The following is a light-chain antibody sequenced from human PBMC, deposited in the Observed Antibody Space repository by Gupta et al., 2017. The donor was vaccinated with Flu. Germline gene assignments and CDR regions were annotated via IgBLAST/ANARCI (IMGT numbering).Light chain of an antibody. Sequence: QSVLTQPPSVSAAPGQKVTISCSGSSSNIGNNYVSWYQQLPGTAPKLLIYENNKRPSGIPDRFSGSKSGTSATLGITGLQTGEEADYYCGTEDSSRSAWVFGGGTKLTVL. CDR1: SSNIGNNY. CDR3: GTEDSSRSAWV. V-gene: IGLV1-51*02. J-gene: IGLJ3*02. CDR2: ENN.